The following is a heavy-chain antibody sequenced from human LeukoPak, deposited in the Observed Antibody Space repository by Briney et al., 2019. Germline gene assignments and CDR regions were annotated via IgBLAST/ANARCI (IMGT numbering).Heavy chain of an antibody. V-gene: IGHV3-21*01. CDR1: GFTFSSYS. Sequence: GGSLRLSCAASGFTFSSYSMNWVRQAPGKGLEWVSSISSSSSYIYYADSVKGRFTISRDNAKNSLYLQMNSLRAEDTAVYYCARVGIIAVAVFDYWGQGTLVTVSS. J-gene: IGHJ4*02. CDR2: ISSSSSYI. D-gene: IGHD6-19*01. CDR3: ARVGIIAVAVFDY.